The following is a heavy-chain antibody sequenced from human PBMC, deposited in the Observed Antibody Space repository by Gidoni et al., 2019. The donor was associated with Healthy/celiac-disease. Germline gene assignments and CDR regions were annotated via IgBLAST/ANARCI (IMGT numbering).Heavy chain of an antibody. Sequence: QVQRVESGGVVVQPGRSLRLSCAASGFTFSSYGMHWVRQAPGKGLEWVAVIWYDGSNKYYADSVKGRFTISRDNSKNTLYLQMNSLRAEDTAVYYCARDIKFNGRWLQVDYWGQGTLVTVSS. CDR2: IWYDGSNK. D-gene: IGHD5-12*01. CDR3: ARDIKFNGRWLQVDY. V-gene: IGHV3-33*01. CDR1: GFTFSSYG. J-gene: IGHJ4*02.